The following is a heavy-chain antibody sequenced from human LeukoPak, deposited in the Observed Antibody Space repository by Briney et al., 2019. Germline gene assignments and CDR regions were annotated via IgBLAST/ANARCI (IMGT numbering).Heavy chain of an antibody. CDR2: IRATGDTT. CDR1: GFTFSSYS. Sequence: GGSLRLSCAASGFTFSSYSMTRVRQAPGKGLQWVSSIRATGDTTFYADSVKGRFTISRDNSKNTLYLQMNSLRAEDTAVYYCARGGYTTYFDYWGQGFLVTVSS. CDR3: ARGGYTTYFDY. J-gene: IGHJ4*02. V-gene: IGHV3-23*01. D-gene: IGHD6-13*01.